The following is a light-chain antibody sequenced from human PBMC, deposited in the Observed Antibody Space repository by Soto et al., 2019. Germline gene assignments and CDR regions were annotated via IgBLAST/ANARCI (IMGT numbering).Light chain of an antibody. J-gene: IGKJ1*01. CDR2: AAA. Sequence: EVVMTQSPATLSVSPGERATLSCRASQTVSSNLAWYHQNPGQAPRLLIKAAATSATGIPARFSGSRSATKFTLTIGNLQSEDFAVYFCQQYNNWPQWTCGQGTKVEIK. V-gene: IGKV3-15*01. CDR3: QQYNNWPQWT. CDR1: QTVSSN.